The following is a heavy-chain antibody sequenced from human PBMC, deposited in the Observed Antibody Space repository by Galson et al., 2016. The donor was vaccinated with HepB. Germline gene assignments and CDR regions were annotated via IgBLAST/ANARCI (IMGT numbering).Heavy chain of an antibody. CDR2: INPSGGST. D-gene: IGHD5-12*01. J-gene: IGHJ6*02. CDR1: GYTFTSYH. Sequence: SVKVSCKASGYTFTSYHMHWVRQAPGQGLEWMGLINPSGGSTSYAQKFQGRVTMTRDTSTGTVYMELSSLRSEDTAVYYCARGGRISFSFENSGYDPYYYYGMDVWGQGTTVTVSS. V-gene: IGHV1-46*01. CDR3: ARGGRISFSFENSGYDPYYYYGMDV.